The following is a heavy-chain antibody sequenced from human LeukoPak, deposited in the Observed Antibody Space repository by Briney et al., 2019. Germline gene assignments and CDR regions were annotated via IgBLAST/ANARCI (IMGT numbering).Heavy chain of an antibody. CDR1: GFTFDDYA. CDR3: AKDNRPGSGSFNWFDP. CDR2: ISWNSGSI. V-gene: IGHV3-9*01. D-gene: IGHD6-19*01. Sequence: GGSLRLSCAASGFTFDDYAMHWVRQAPGKGLEWVSGISWNSGSIGYADSVKGRFTISRDNAKNSLYLQMNSLRAEDTALYYCAKDNRPGSGSFNWFDPWGQGTLVTVSS. J-gene: IGHJ5*02.